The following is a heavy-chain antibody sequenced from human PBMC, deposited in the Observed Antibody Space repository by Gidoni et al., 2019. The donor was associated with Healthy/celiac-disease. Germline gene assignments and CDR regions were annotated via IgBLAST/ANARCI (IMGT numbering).Heavy chain of an antibody. D-gene: IGHD2-2*02. CDR1: VFTFSSYS. J-gene: IGHJ4*02. CDR2: ISSSSSYI. Sequence: EVQLVESGGGLVKPGGSLRLSCAASVFTFSSYSMNWVRQAPGKGLEWVSSISSSSSYIYYADSVKGRFTISRDNAKNSLYLQMNSLRAEDTAVYYCARYCSSTSCYKGGYDYWGQGTLVTVSS. V-gene: IGHV3-21*01. CDR3: ARYCSSTSCYKGGYDY.